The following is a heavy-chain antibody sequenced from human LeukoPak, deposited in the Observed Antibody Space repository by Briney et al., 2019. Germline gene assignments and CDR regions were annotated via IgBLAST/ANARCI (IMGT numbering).Heavy chain of an antibody. V-gene: IGHV1-18*04. D-gene: IGHD2-2*01. J-gene: IGHJ4*02. CDR3: ARDSPSYQLLVSPIDY. Sequence: GASVKVSCKASGYTFTRYGISWVRQAPGQGGEGRGWSSAYNGKTKYAQKLQGRVTMTTDTSTSTAYMELRSLRSHDTAVYYCARDSPSYQLLVSPIDYWGQGTLVTVSS. CDR2: SSAYNGKT. CDR1: GYTFTRYG.